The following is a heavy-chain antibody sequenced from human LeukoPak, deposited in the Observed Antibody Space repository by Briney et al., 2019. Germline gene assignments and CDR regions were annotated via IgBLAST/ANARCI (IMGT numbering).Heavy chain of an antibody. CDR2: INSSSSYI. CDR3: ARDLQGGLDY. Sequence: GGSLRLSCAASGFTFSSYSMNWVRQAPGKGLEWVSSINSSSSYIYYADSVKGRFTISRDNAKNSLYLQMNSLRAEDTAVYYCARDLQGGLDYWGQGTLVTVSS. CDR1: GFTFSSYS. V-gene: IGHV3-21*01. D-gene: IGHD3-16*01. J-gene: IGHJ4*02.